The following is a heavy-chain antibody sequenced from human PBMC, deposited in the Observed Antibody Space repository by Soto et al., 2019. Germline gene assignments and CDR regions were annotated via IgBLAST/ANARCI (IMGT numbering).Heavy chain of an antibody. CDR1: GGSISSSNW. V-gene: IGHV4-4*02. D-gene: IGHD2-21*02. J-gene: IGHJ6*02. Sequence: WETLSLTCAVSGGSISSSNWWSWVRQPPGKGLEWIGEIYHSGSTNYNPSLKSRVTISVDKSKNQFSLKLSSVTAADTAVYYCARIHCGGDCSNYYYYGMDVWGQGTTVTVSS. CDR2: IYHSGST. CDR3: ARIHCGGDCSNYYYYGMDV.